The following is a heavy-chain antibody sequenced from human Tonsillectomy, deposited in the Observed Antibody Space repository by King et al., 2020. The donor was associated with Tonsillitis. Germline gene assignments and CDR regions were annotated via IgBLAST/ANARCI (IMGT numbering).Heavy chain of an antibody. CDR2: INPDSGNT. CDR1: GYTFTSFD. CDR3: ARGNGWYYFDY. D-gene: IGHD2-8*01. Sequence: QLVQSGAEVKKPGASVKVSCKASGYTFTSFDINWVRQATGQGLEWMGWINPDSGNTGYSPRFQGRFTMTRNTSISTAYMELSSLTSDDTAVYYCARGNGWYYFDYWGQGTLVTVSS. J-gene: IGHJ4*02. V-gene: IGHV1-8*01.